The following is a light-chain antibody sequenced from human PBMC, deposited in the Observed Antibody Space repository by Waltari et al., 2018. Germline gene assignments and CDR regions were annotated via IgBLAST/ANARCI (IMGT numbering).Light chain of an antibody. CDR1: SGHSNNI. Sequence: QLVLTQSPTASASLGASVKLTCTLSSGHSNNIIAWLQQRPEKGPRYLMKVNSDGRNNKWDGIPDRFSGSSSGAERYLTISSVQSEDEADYYCQTGGHGTWVFGGGTTLTVL. CDR3: QTGGHGTWV. J-gene: IGLJ3*02. CDR2: VNSDGRN. V-gene: IGLV4-69*01.